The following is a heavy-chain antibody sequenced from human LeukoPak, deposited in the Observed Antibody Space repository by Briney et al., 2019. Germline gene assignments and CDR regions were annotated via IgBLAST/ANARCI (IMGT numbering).Heavy chain of an antibody. V-gene: IGHV4-39*01. D-gene: IGHD1-26*01. CDR3: ARQATGGYFDY. J-gene: IGHJ4*02. CDR2: IYYVGNT. CDR1: GGSISSTSYY. Sequence: SETLSLTCTVSGGSISSTSYYWAWIRQPPGKGLEWIGNIYYVGNTYYNPSLKSRVTMSIDTSKNEFSLKLTSVTAADTAVYYCARQATGGYFDYWGQGTLVTVSS.